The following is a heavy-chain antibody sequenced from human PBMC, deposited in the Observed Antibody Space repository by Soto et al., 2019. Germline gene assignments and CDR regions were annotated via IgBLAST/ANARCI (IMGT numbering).Heavy chain of an antibody. D-gene: IGHD3-22*01. Sequence: SEMLSLTCTVSDGSISSYYWSWIRQPPGKGLEWIGYIYYSGSTNYNPSLKSRVTISVDTSKNQFSLKLSSVTAADTAVYYCARGSDSSGYYETTNPENWFDPWGQGTLVTVSS. CDR1: DGSISSYY. V-gene: IGHV4-59*01. CDR2: IYYSGST. J-gene: IGHJ5*02. CDR3: ARGSDSSGYYETTNPENWFDP.